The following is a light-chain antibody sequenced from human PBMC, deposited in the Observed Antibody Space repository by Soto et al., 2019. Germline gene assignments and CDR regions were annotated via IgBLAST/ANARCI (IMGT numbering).Light chain of an antibody. CDR2: GNS. J-gene: IGLJ1*01. V-gene: IGLV1-40*01. CDR1: SSNIGAGYD. CDR3: QSYDSSLSGV. Sequence: QLVLTQPPSVSVAPGQRVTISCTGSSSNIGAGYDVHWYQQFPGTAPKLLIYGNSNRPSGVPDRFSGSKSGTSASLAITGLQAEDEADYYCQSYDSSLSGVFGSGTKLTVL.